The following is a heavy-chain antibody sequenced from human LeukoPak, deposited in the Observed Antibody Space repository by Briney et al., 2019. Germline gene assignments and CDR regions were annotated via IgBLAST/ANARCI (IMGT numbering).Heavy chain of an antibody. V-gene: IGHV1-69-2*01. CDR3: AKRGIGFGELPYYYFDY. CDR2: VDPEDGET. Sequence: RASVKVSCKASGYTFTDYYMHWVQQAPGKGLEWMGRVDPEDGETIYAEKFQGRVTITADTSTDTAYMELSSLRSEDTAVYYCAKRGIGFGELPYYYFDYWGQGTLVTVSS. J-gene: IGHJ4*02. D-gene: IGHD3-10*01. CDR1: GYTFTDYY.